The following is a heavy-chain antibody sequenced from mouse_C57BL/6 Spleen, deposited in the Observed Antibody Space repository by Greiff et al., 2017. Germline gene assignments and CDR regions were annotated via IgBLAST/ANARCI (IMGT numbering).Heavy chain of an antibody. J-gene: IGHJ1*03. CDR2: LDPSDGYT. CDR1: GYTFPSYW. CDR3: ARPLRGRYFGD. Sequence: QVQLQQPGAELVMPGASVKLSCKASGYTFPSYWMNWVKQRPGQGLEWIGDLDPSDGYTNYNQKFKGKSTLTVDKSSSTAYMQLSSLTSEDSAVYYCARPLRGRYFGDWGTGTTVTVSS. V-gene: IGHV1-69*01. D-gene: IGHD1-1*01.